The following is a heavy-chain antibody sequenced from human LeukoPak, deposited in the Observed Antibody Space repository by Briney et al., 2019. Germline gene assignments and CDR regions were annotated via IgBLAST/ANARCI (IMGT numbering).Heavy chain of an antibody. CDR1: GGSISSSSYY. D-gene: IGHD4-17*01. Sequence: SETLSLTCTVSGGSISSSSYYWGWIRQPPGKGLEWIGSIYYSGSTYYSPSLKSRVTISVDTSKNQFSLKLSSVTAADTAVYYCVLRDYGDYNYWGQGTLVTVSS. V-gene: IGHV4-39*01. J-gene: IGHJ4*02. CDR3: VLRDYGDYNY. CDR2: IYYSGST.